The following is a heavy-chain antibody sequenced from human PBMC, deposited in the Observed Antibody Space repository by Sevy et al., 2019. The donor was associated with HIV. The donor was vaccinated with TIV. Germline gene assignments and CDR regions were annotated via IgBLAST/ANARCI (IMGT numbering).Heavy chain of an antibody. V-gene: IGHV3-23*01. D-gene: IGHD5-12*01. CDR3: AKGIGYSGYETDY. J-gene: IGHJ4*01. Sequence: GGSLRLSCAASGFTFSSYAMSWVRQAPGKGLEWVSAISGSGISTYYADSVKGRFTISRDNSKNTLYLQMNNVRAEDTAVFYCAKGIGYSGYETDYWGHGTLVTVSS. CDR1: GFTFSSYA. CDR2: ISGSGIST.